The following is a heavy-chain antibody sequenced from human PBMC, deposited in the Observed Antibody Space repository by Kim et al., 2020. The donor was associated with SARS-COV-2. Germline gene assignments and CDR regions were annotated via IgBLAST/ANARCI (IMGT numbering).Heavy chain of an antibody. Sequence: SETLSLTCTVSGGSISSYYWSWIRQPPGKGLEWIGYIYYSGSTNYNPSLKSRVTISVDTSKNQFSLKLSSVTAADTAVYYCARSGIAAAGSFDYWGQGTLVTVSS. J-gene: IGHJ4*02. V-gene: IGHV4-59*08. CDR3: ARSGIAAAGSFDY. CDR2: IYYSGST. D-gene: IGHD6-13*01. CDR1: GGSISSYY.